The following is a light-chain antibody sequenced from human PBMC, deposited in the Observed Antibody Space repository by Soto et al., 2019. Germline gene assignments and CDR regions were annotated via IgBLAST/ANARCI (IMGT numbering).Light chain of an antibody. V-gene: IGLV2-14*01. J-gene: IGLJ3*02. CDR1: SSDVGGYNY. Sequence: QSALTQPASVSGSPGQSITISCTGTSSDVGGYNYVSWYQQHPGKAPKLMIYEVNNRPSGVSNRFSGSKSGNTASLSISGLQAEDEADYYCSSYTSSSTLLFGGGTKVTV. CDR3: SSYTSSSTLL. CDR2: EVN.